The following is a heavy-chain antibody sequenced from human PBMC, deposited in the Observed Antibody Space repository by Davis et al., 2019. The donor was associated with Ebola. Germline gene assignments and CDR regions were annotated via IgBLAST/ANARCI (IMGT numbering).Heavy chain of an antibody. CDR3: ARRRLGYYFDY. Sequence: GESLKTPWAASCFPLSPYAMRSVPHAPGQGLERVSVIYRGGSTHYADSVKGRFTISRHNSKNTLYLQMNSLRAEDTAVYYCARRRLGYYFDYWGQGTLVTVSS. J-gene: IGHJ4*02. CDR1: CFPLSPYA. V-gene: IGHV3-53*04. CDR2: IYRGGST. D-gene: IGHD7-27*01.